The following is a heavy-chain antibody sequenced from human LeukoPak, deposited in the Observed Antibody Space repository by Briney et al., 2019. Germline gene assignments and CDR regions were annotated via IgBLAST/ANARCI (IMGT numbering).Heavy chain of an antibody. CDR3: ASQATIFGVVTFDY. CDR1: GVSFSGYY. CDR2: INHSGST. D-gene: IGHD3-3*01. V-gene: IGHV4-34*01. J-gene: IGHJ4*02. Sequence: SETLSLTCAVYGVSFSGYYWSWIRQPPGKGLEWIGEINHSGSTNYNPSLKSRVTISVDTSKNQFSLKLSSVTAADTAVYYCASQATIFGVVTFDYWGQGTLVTVSS.